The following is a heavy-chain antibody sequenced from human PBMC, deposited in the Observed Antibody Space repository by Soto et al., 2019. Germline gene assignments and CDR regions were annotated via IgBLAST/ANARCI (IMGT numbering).Heavy chain of an antibody. D-gene: IGHD6-19*01. V-gene: IGHV4-39*01. Sequence: PSETLSLTCTVSGGSISSSSYYWGWIRQPPGKGLEWIGSIYYSGSTYYNPSLKSRVTISVDTSKNQFSLKLSSVTAADTAVYYCARSGWYGSGYFDYWGQGTLVTVSS. CDR3: ARSGWYGSGYFDY. J-gene: IGHJ4*02. CDR2: IYYSGST. CDR1: GGSISSSSYY.